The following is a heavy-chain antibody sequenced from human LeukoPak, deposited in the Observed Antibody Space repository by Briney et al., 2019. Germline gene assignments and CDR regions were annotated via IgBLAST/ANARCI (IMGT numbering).Heavy chain of an antibody. V-gene: IGHV3-7*01. CDR2: IKQDGSEK. CDR1: GFTFSSYW. D-gene: IGHD2-15*01. J-gene: IGHJ4*02. Sequence: GGSLRLSCAASGFTFSSYWMSWVRQAPGKGLEWVANIKQDGSEKYYVDSVKGRFTISRDNAKNSLYLQMNSLRAEDTAVYYCARELGYCSGGSCYRPLRWGQGTLVTVSS. CDR3: ARELGYCSGGSCYRPLR.